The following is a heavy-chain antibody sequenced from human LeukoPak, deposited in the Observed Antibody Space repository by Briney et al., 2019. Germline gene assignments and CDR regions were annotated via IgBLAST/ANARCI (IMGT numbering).Heavy chain of an antibody. J-gene: IGHJ3*02. V-gene: IGHV4-61*02. D-gene: IGHD2-2*02. CDR2: IYTSGST. CDR1: GGSISSGSYY. CDR3: ARDRHGYCSSTSCYTGAFDI. Sequence: SETLSLTCTVSGGSISSGSYYWRCIRQPAGKGLECIGRIYTSGSTNYNPSLKSRVTISVDTSKNQFSLKLSSVTAADTAVYYCARDRHGYCSSTSCYTGAFDIWGQGTMVTVSS.